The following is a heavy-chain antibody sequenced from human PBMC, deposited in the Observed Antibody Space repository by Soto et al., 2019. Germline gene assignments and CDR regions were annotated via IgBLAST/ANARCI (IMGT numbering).Heavy chain of an antibody. J-gene: IGHJ3*02. CDR1: GFTFGNYW. V-gene: IGHV3-7*05. CDR2: IKGDGSAK. CDR3: ARDVYPGSSGYYLDAFDI. Sequence: EVQLVESGGGLVQPGGSLRLSCAASGFTFGNYWMTWFRQAPGKGLEWVANIKGDGSAKSYLDSVRGRFTVSRDNAENSLVLKMNILRAEDTALYYCARDVYPGSSGYYLDAFDIWGQGTMVTVS. D-gene: IGHD6-25*01.